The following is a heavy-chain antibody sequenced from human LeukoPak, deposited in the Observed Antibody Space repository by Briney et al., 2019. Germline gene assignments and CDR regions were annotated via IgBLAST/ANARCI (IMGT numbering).Heavy chain of an antibody. D-gene: IGHD2-15*01. CDR2: ISWNSGSI. CDR1: GFTFDDYA. CDR3: AKAHGYCSGGSCPFDY. V-gene: IGHV3-9*01. Sequence: PGRSLRLSCAASGFTFDDYAMRWVRQAPGKGLEWVSGISWNSGSIGYADSVKGRFTISRDNAKNSLYLQMNSLRAEDTALYYCAKAHGYCSGGSCPFDYWGQGTLVTVSS. J-gene: IGHJ4*02.